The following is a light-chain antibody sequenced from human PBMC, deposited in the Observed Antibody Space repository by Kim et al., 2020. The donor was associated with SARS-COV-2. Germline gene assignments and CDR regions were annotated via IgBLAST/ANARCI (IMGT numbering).Light chain of an antibody. Sequence: VSPGDRATLSCRASQSITRSLAWYQQKHGQAPRLLMYDASTRATAIPARFSGSGSGTEFTLTISSLQSEDFAVYYCQHYNKWPFTFGPGTKVDIK. J-gene: IGKJ3*01. V-gene: IGKV3-15*01. CDR2: DAS. CDR3: QHYNKWPFT. CDR1: QSITRS.